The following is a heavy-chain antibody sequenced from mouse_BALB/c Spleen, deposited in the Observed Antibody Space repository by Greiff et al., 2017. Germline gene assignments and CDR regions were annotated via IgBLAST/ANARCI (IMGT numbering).Heavy chain of an antibody. V-gene: IGHV5-6-5*01. CDR3: ARGDGYLRYFDV. CDR1: GFTFSSYA. Sequence: EVKLMESGGGLVKPGGSLKLSCAASGFTFSSYAMSWVRQTPEKRLEWVASISSGGSTYYPDSVKGRFTISRDNARNILYLQMSSLRSEDTAMYYCARGDGYLRYFDVWGAGTTVTVSS. J-gene: IGHJ1*01. D-gene: IGHD1-2*01. CDR2: ISSGGST.